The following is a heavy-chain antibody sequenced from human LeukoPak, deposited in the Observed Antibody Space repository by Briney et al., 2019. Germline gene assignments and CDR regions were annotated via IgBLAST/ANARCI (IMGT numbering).Heavy chain of an antibody. CDR2: IKQDGTET. D-gene: IGHD4-11*01. J-gene: IGHJ4*02. CDR3: AREDHSNYEY. V-gene: IGHV3-7*03. Sequence: GGSLRLSCAASGFIFSNYWMSWVRQAPGKGLEWVASIKQDGTETHYVDSVKGRFTISKDSAKNSLYLRLDSLRAEDTAVYYCAREDHSNYEYWGQGTLVTVSS. CDR1: GFIFSNYW.